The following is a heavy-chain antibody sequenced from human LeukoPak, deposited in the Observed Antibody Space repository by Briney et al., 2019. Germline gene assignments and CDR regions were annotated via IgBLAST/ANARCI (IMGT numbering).Heavy chain of an antibody. CDR3: ARLTMYSSPQDYYYYYMDV. Sequence: SETLSLTCTVSGVSITSYYWSWIRQPPGKGLEWIGYFYYSGSTNYNPSLKSRVTISVDTSKNQFSLKLSSVTAADTAVYYCARLTMYSSPQDYYYYYMDVWGKGTTVTVSS. V-gene: IGHV4-59*12. J-gene: IGHJ6*03. CDR1: GVSITSYY. D-gene: IGHD6-13*01. CDR2: FYYSGST.